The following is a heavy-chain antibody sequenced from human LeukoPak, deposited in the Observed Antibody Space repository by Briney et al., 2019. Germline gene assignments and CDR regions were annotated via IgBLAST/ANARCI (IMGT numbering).Heavy chain of an antibody. D-gene: IGHD6-6*01. CDR1: GGSISSYY. Sequence: SETLSLTCTVSGGSISSYYWSWIRQPPGKGLEWIVYIYHSGSTNYNPSLKSRVTISVDTSKNQFSLKLSSVTAADTAVYYCARDIAARVFGGAFDIWGQGTMVTVSS. CDR2: IYHSGST. J-gene: IGHJ3*02. V-gene: IGHV4-59*01. CDR3: ARDIAARVFGGAFDI.